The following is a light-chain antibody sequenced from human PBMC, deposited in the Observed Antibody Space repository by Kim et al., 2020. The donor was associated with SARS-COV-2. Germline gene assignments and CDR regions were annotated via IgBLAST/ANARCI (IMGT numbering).Light chain of an antibody. J-gene: IGLJ3*02. CDR2: EDT. CDR1: ALPKRY. Sequence: PGQAARITCSGDALPKRYAYWFQQKPGQAPVVVIYEDTERPSGIPERFSGSTSGTTVTLTISGVQAEDEADYYCQSADSSDTFWVFGGGTKLTVL. V-gene: IGLV3-25*03. CDR3: QSADSSDTFWV.